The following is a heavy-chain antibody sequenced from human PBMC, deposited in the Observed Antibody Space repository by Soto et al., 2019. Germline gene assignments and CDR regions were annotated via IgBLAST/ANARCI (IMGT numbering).Heavy chain of an antibody. CDR3: ARDRWLQLRYFDY. CDR1: GFTFSDYY. Sequence: GGSLRLSCAASGFTFSDYYMSWIRQAPGKGLEWVSYISSSSSYTNYADSVKGRFTISRDNAKNSLYLQMNSLRAEDTAVYYCARDRWLQLRYFDYWGQGTLVTVSS. V-gene: IGHV3-11*05. D-gene: IGHD5-12*01. J-gene: IGHJ4*02. CDR2: ISSSSSYT.